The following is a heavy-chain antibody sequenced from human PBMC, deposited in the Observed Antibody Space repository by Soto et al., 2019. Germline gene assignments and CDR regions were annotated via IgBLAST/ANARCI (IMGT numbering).Heavy chain of an antibody. CDR3: ASDAYDFWSGYLDY. CDR1: GGSFSGYY. D-gene: IGHD3-3*01. Sequence: SETLSLTCAVYGGSFSGYYWSWIRQPPGKGLEWIGEINHSGSTNYNPSLKSRVTISVDTSKNQFSLKLSSATAADTAVYYCASDAYDFWSGYLDYWGQGTLVTVSS. CDR2: INHSGST. V-gene: IGHV4-34*01. J-gene: IGHJ4*02.